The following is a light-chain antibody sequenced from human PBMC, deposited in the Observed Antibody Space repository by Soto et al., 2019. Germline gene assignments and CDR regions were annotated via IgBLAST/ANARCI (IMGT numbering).Light chain of an antibody. J-gene: IGKJ4*01. CDR1: QNVYTF. Sequence: EIVLTQSPATLSLSPGERANLSCRASQNVYTFLVWYQQKRDQAPRLLIYDASNRATGTPARFTGSGSGTDFTLTISSLEPEDFAVYYCQQRSSWPTFGGGTKVEIK. CDR2: DAS. V-gene: IGKV3-11*01. CDR3: QQRSSWPT.